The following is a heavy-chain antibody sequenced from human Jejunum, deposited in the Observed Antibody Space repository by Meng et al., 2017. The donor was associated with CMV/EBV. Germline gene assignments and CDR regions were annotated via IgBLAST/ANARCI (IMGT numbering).Heavy chain of an antibody. CDR2: ITPSSGGT. CDR3: VRANLGSADY. D-gene: IGHD7-27*01. CDR1: GYTLTGYY. J-gene: IGHJ4*02. Sequence: QVQLVQSGAGVKKPGDSVKVSCKASGYTLTGYYMHWLRQAPGQGLEWVGRITPSSGGTTYAQKFQGRVTMTRDTSISTAYMELSSLRSDDAAIYYCVRANLGSADYWGQGTLVTVSS. V-gene: IGHV1-2*06.